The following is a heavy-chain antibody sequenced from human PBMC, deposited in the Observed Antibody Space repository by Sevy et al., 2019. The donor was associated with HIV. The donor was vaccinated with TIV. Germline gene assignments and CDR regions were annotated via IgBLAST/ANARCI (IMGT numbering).Heavy chain of an antibody. V-gene: IGHV3-21*01. CDR3: ARDLVIPATTDYFYYGMDV. Sequence: GGSLRLSCAASGFTIRTYNMNWVRQAPGKGLEWVSSISSSTYIYYADSVKGRFTISRDNAKNSLYLQMSRLRAEDTAVYYCARDLVIPATTDYFYYGMDVWGQGTTVTVSS. J-gene: IGHJ6*02. CDR1: GFTIRTYN. CDR2: ISSSTYI. D-gene: IGHD2-15*01.